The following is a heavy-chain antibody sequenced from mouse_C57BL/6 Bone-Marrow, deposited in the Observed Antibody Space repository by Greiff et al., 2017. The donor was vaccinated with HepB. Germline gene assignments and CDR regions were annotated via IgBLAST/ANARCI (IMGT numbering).Heavy chain of an antibody. V-gene: IGHV7-1*01. CDR2: SRNKANDYTT. CDR1: GFTFSDFY. CDR3: ARDYYGSH. D-gene: IGHD1-1*01. J-gene: IGHJ4*01. Sequence: EVMLVESGGGLVQSGRSLRLSCATSGFTFSDFYMEWVRQAPGKGLEWIAASRNKANDYTTEYSASVKGRFIVSRDTSQSILYLQMNALRAEDTAIYYCARDYYGSHWGQGTSVTVSS.